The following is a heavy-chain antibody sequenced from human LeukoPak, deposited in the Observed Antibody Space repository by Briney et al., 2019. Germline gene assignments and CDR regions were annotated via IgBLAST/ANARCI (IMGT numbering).Heavy chain of an antibody. CDR1: GGSISSYY. D-gene: IGHD5-12*01. J-gene: IGHJ4*02. CDR3: ARDSRWLRFDY. V-gene: IGHV4-59*01. Sequence: SETLSLTCTVSGGSISSYYWSWIRQPPGKGLEWIGYIYYSGSTNYNPSLKSRVTISVDTSKKQFSLKLSSVTAADTAVYYCARDSRWLRFDYWGQGTLVTVSS. CDR2: IYYSGST.